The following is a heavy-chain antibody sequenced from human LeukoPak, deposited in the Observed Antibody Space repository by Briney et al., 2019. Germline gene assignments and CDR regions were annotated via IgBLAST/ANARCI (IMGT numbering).Heavy chain of an antibody. CDR3: ARAGAYCGGDCYLVEYYFDY. CDR1: GGTFSGYA. V-gene: IGHV1-69*05. J-gene: IGHJ4*02. CDR2: IIPIFGTA. Sequence: GASVKVSCKASGGTFSGYAISWVRQAPGQGLEWMGGIIPIFGTANYAQKFQGRVTITTDESTSTAYMELSSLRSEDTAVYYCARAGAYCGGDCYLVEYYFDYWGQGTLVTVSS. D-gene: IGHD2-21*02.